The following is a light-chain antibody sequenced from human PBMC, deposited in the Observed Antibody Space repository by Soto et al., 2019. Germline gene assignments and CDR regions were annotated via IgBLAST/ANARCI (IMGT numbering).Light chain of an antibody. J-gene: IGLJ1*01. CDR3: SSYSSTSSLYV. CDR2: EVS. V-gene: IGLV2-14*01. Sequence: QSALTQPASVSGSPGQSISISCTGASSDIGGYDYVSWYQQHSVKVPKLVIYEVSDRPSGVSDRFSGSKSGNTASLTISGLQSEDEADYYCSSYSSTSSLYVFGSGTKVTVL. CDR1: SSDIGGYDY.